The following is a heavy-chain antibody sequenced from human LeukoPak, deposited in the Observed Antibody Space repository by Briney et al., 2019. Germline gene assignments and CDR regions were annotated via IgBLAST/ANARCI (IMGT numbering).Heavy chain of an antibody. J-gene: IGHJ4*02. CDR3: AKLIAAAGTSY. V-gene: IGHV3-30*18. CDR2: ISYDGSNK. D-gene: IGHD6-13*01. Sequence: GGSLRLSCAASGFTFSSYGMHWVRQAPGKGLEWVAVISYDGSNKYYADSVKGRFTISRDNSKNTLYLQMNSLRAEDTAVYYCAKLIAAAGTSYWGQGTLVTVSS. CDR1: GFTFSSYG.